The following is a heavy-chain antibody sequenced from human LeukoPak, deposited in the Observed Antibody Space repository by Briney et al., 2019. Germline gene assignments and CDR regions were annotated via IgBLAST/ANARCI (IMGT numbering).Heavy chain of an antibody. V-gene: IGHV1-24*01. CDR3: ATDLGISLDY. Sequence: ASVKASCKVSGYTLTDLAIHWVRQAPGQGLEWMGGFDPKDGETVYAQKFQGRVTMTGDTSTATAYMELSSLRSEDTPVYYCATDLGISLDYWGQRALVTVSS. J-gene: IGHJ4*02. CDR2: FDPKDGET. D-gene: IGHD7-27*01. CDR1: GYTLTDLA.